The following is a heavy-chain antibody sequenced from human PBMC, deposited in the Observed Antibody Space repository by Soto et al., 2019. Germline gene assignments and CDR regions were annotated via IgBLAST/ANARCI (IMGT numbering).Heavy chain of an antibody. CDR3: TSGYRNCTNGVCRA. D-gene: IGHD2-8*01. V-gene: IGHV3-73*01. J-gene: IGHJ5*02. Sequence: GGSLRLSCAASGLTFSGSAMHWVRQASGKGLEWVGRIRSKANSYATAYAASVKGRFTISRDDSKNTAYLQMNSLKTEDTAVYYCTSGYRNCTNGVCRAWGQGTLVTVSS. CDR1: GLTFSGSA. CDR2: IRSKANSYAT.